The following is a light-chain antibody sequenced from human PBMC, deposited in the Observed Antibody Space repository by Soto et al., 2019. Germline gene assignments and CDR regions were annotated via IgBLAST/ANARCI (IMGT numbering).Light chain of an antibody. J-gene: IGLJ2*01. CDR2: DVS. V-gene: IGLV2-11*01. CDR3: CSYTGTYTLL. CDR1: SSDVGGYNY. Sequence: QSALTQPRSVSGSPGQSVTISCTGTSSDVGGYNYVSWYQHHPGKAPKFMIYDVSKRPSGVPDRFSGSKSGNTASLTISGLQADDEADYYCCSYTGTYTLLFGGGTKLTVL.